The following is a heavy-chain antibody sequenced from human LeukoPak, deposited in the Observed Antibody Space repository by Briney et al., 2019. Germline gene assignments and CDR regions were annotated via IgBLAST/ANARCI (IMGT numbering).Heavy chain of an antibody. CDR1: GYSFTIYW. V-gene: IGHV5-51*01. J-gene: IGHJ3*02. CDR2: IYPGDSDT. CDR3: ARHQYSGTYYNAFDI. D-gene: IGHD1-26*01. Sequence: GESLKISCKSSGYSFTIYWIAWVRQMPGKGLEWMGIIYPGDSDTRYSPSFQGQVTISADKSISTAYLQWSSLKASDTAMYYCARHQYSGTYYNAFDIWGQGTLVTVSS.